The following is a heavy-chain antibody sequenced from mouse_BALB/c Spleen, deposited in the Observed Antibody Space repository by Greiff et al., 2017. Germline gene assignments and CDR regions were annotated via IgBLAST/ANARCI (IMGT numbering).Heavy chain of an antibody. CDR1: GYTFTSYW. V-gene: IGHV1S22*01. CDR2: IYPGSGST. D-gene: IGHD3-2*01. J-gene: IGHJ3*01. CDR3: TRRGDSSGYRFAY. Sequence: LQQPGSELVRPGASVKLSCKASGYTFTSYWMHWVKQRPGQGLEWIGNIYPGSGSTNYDEKFKSKATLTVDTSSSTAYMQLSSLTSEDSAVYYCTRRGDSSGYRFAYWGQGTLVTVSA.